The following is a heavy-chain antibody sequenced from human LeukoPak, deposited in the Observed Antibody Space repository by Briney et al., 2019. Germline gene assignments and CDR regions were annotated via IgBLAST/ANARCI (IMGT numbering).Heavy chain of an antibody. V-gene: IGHV1-18*01. CDR2: ISAYNGNT. CDR1: GYTFTSYG. Sequence: GPVKVSCKASGYTFTSYGISWVRQAPGQGLEWMGWISAYNGNTNYAQKLQGRVTMTTDTSTSTAYMELRSLRSDDTAVYYCARYCSNSNCHMFDYWGQGTLVTVSS. CDR3: ARYCSNSNCHMFDY. J-gene: IGHJ4*02. D-gene: IGHD2-2*01.